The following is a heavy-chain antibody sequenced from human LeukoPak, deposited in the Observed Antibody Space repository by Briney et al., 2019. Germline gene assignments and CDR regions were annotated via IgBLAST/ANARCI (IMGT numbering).Heavy chain of an antibody. CDR2: IWYDGSNK. CDR1: GFTFSSYG. J-gene: IGHJ4*02. V-gene: IGHV3-33*01. D-gene: IGHD2-15*01. CDR3: ARDRLIYCSGGSCPGFFDY. Sequence: PGRSLRLSCAASGFTFSSYGMHWVRQAPGKGLEWVADIWYDGSNKYYADSVKGRFTISRDNSKNTLYLQMNSLRAEDTAVYYCARDRLIYCSGGSCPGFFDYWGQGTLVTVSS.